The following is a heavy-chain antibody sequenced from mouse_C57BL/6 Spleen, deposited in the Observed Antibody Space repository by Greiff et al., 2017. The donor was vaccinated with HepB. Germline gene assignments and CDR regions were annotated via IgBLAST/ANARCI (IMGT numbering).Heavy chain of an antibody. V-gene: IGHV1-80*01. CDR2: IYPGDGDT. CDR1: GYAFSSYW. D-gene: IGHD5-2*01. CDR3: AMEGEYYRYFDV. J-gene: IGHJ1*03. Sequence: VQLQQSGAELVKPGASVKISCKASGYAFSSYWMNWVKQRPGKGLEWIGQIYPGDGDTNYNGKFKGKATLTADKSSSTAYMQLSSLTSEDSAVYFCAMEGEYYRYFDVWGTGTTVTVSS.